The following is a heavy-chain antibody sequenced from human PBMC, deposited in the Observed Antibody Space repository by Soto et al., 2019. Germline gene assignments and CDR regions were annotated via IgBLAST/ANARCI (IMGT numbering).Heavy chain of an antibody. J-gene: IGHJ5*02. CDR3: ARDLFRSWFDP. Sequence: SETLSLTCAVSGYSISSGYYWGWIRQPPGKGLEWIGSIYHSGSTYYKPSLKSRVTISVDTSKNQLSLKLSSVTAADTAVYYCARDLFRSWFDPWGQGTLVTVSS. CDR2: IYHSGST. V-gene: IGHV4-38-2*02. CDR1: GYSISSGYY.